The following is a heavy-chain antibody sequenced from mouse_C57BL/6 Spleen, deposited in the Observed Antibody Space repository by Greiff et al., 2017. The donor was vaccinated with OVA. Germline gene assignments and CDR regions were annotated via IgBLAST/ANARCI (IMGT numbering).Heavy chain of an antibody. Sequence: EVQLQQSGPELVKPGASVKIPCKASGYTFTDYNMDWVKQSHGKSLEWIGDINPNNGGTIYNQKFKGKATLTVDKSSSTAYMELRSLTSEDTAVYYCARYSSGKEDFAYWGQGTLVTVSA. D-gene: IGHD3-2*02. CDR3: ARYSSGKEDFAY. CDR2: INPNNGGT. V-gene: IGHV1-18*01. CDR1: GYTFTDYN. J-gene: IGHJ3*01.